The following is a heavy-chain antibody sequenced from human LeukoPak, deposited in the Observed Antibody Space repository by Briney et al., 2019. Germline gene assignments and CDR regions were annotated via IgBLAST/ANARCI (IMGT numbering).Heavy chain of an antibody. Sequence: SETLSLTCTVSGGSISSGGYYWSWIRQHPGKGLEWIGYIYYSGSTYYNPSLKSRVTISVDTSKNQFSLKLSPVTAADTAVYYCARDGITGTTGSWFDPWGQGTLVTVSS. CDR2: IYYSGST. J-gene: IGHJ5*02. CDR1: GGSISSGGYY. D-gene: IGHD1-7*01. V-gene: IGHV4-31*03. CDR3: ARDGITGTTGSWFDP.